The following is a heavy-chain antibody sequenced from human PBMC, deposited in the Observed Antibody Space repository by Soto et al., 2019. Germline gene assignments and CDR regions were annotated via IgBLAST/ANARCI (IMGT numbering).Heavy chain of an antibody. V-gene: IGHV1-2*04. D-gene: IGHD3-22*01. J-gene: IGHJ6*02. Sequence: ASVKVSCKASGYTFTGYYMHWVRQAPGQGLEWMGWINPNSGGTNYAQKFQGWVTMTRDTSTSTVYMELSSLRSEDTAVYYCARDCRLAADSSGPKYGMDVWGQGTTVTVSS. CDR1: GYTFTGYY. CDR3: ARDCRLAADSSGPKYGMDV. CDR2: INPNSGGT.